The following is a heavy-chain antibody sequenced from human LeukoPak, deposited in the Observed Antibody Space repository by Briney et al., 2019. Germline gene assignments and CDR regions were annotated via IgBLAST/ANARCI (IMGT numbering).Heavy chain of an antibody. V-gene: IGHV3-23*01. D-gene: IGHD2-21*01. J-gene: IGHJ4*02. Sequence: GGSLRLSCAASGLSFSNYAMYWVRQAPGKGLEWVSAIGGTGGNIFYTDSVKGRFTISRDNSKNTLYLHMNSLRAEDTAIYYCVRDNYSYILDVWGQGTLVTVSS. CDR3: VRDNYSYILDV. CDR2: IGGTGGNI. CDR1: GLSFSNYA.